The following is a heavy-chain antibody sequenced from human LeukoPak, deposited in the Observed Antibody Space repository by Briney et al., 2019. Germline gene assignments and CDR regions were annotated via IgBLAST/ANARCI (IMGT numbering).Heavy chain of an antibody. CDR1: GGSISSYY. CDR3: ARVGYDFWRGYSTERVYYFDF. V-gene: IGHV4-59*01. D-gene: IGHD3-3*01. CDR2: IYYSGST. J-gene: IGHJ4*02. Sequence: PSETLSLACTVSGGSISSYYWSWIRQPPGKGLEWIGYIYYSGSTNYNPSLKSRVTISVDTSKNQFSLKLSSVTAADTAVYYLARVGYDFWRGYSTERVYYFDFWGQGTLVTVSS.